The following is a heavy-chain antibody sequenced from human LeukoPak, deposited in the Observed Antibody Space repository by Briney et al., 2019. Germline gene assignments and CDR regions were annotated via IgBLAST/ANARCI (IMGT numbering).Heavy chain of an antibody. CDR2: IHYSGST. V-gene: IGHV4-39*01. J-gene: IGHJ4*02. CDR1: GGSISNSIYY. Sequence: SETLSLTCTVSGGSISNSIYYWGWIRQPPGKGLEWIGSIHYSGSTYYNPSLKSRVTISVDTSKNQFSLKLSSVTAADTAVYYCARHYYDSSGYYPDYWGQGSLVTVSS. CDR3: ARHYYDSSGYYPDY. D-gene: IGHD3-22*01.